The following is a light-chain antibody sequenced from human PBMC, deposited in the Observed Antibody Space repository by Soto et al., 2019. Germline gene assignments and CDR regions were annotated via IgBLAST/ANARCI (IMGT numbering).Light chain of an antibody. J-gene: IGKJ4*01. CDR3: QQYSAWPLT. CDR1: QSVRSN. Sequence: EIVMTQSPATLSVSPGERATLFCRASQSVRSNFLAWYQQKPGQAPRLLIYGASTRATGVPARFSGSGSGTEFTLTISRLQYEDFAVYYCQQYSAWPLTFGGGTKVEIK. CDR2: GAS. V-gene: IGKV3-15*01.